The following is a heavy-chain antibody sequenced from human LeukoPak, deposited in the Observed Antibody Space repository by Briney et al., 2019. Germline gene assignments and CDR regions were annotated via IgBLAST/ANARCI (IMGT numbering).Heavy chain of an antibody. D-gene: IGHD4-23*01. CDR1: GYTFTGYY. CDR3: ARGRNRPTDYGGNGY. Sequence: ASVKVSCKASGYTFTGYYMHWVRQAPGQGLEWMGWINPNSGGTNYAQKFQGRVTMTRDTSISTAYMELSRLRSDDTAVYYCARGRNRPTDYGGNGYWGQGTLVTVSS. CDR2: INPNSGGT. V-gene: IGHV1-2*02. J-gene: IGHJ4*02.